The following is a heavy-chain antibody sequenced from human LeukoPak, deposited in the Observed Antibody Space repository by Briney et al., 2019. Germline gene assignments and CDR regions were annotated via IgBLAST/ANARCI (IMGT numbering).Heavy chain of an antibody. Sequence: PSETLSLTCTVSGGSISGSDYYWTWIRQPPGKGLEWIASIYYSGNTLYNPSLKSRVTMSVDTSKNQFSLKLSSVTAADTAVYYCAREDYGMDVWGQGTTVTVSS. CDR2: IYYSGNT. J-gene: IGHJ6*02. V-gene: IGHV4-39*07. CDR3: AREDYGMDV. CDR1: GGSISGSDYY.